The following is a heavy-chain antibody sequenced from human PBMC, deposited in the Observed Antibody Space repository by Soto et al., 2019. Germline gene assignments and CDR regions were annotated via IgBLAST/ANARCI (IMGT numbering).Heavy chain of an antibody. CDR1: GGSITTNTYY. D-gene: IGHD3-22*01. CDR3: AKYQMSTMMDY. J-gene: IGHJ4*02. Sequence: QLQLQESGPGLVKPSETLSLTCTVSGGSITTNTYYWGWVRQPPGKGLEWIGHISQGVSTSYNPSLNSRVTISVDTSKNQLSLRLSSVTAADTALYYCAKYQMSTMMDYWGQGTLVTVSS. V-gene: IGHV4-39*01. CDR2: ISQGVST.